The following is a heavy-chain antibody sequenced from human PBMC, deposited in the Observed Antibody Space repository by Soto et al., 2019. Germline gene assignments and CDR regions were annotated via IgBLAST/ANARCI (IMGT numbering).Heavy chain of an antibody. CDR1: GFTFGSYA. D-gene: IGHD3-10*01. J-gene: IGHJ4*02. CDR2: ISGTGDSS. V-gene: IGHV3-23*01. CDR3: AKDNGNYGSGSFSH. Sequence: LRLSCAASGFTFGSYAMSWVRQAPGKGLEWVSLISGTGDSSEYANSVKGRFTISRDYSKTTVFLQMNSLRAEDTAVYFCAKDNGNYGSGSFSHWGQGTLVTVSS.